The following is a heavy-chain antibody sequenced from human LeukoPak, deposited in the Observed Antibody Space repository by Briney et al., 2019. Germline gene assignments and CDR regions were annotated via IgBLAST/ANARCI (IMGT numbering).Heavy chain of an antibody. CDR3: AKDYGGSGWSVNWFDP. Sequence: GRSLRLSCAASGFTFSSYGMHWVRQAPGKGLEWVAVIEYDGSNKYYADSVEGRFTISRDNSKNTLYLQMNSLRAEDTAVYYCAKDYGGSGWSVNWFDPWGQGTLVTVSS. V-gene: IGHV3-30*18. D-gene: IGHD6-19*01. CDR2: IEYDGSNK. CDR1: GFTFSSYG. J-gene: IGHJ5*02.